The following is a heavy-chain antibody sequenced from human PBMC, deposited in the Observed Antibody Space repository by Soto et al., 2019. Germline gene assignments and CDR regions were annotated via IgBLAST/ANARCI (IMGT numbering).Heavy chain of an antibody. CDR1: GDSINSYY. CDR3: ASRYRARFAF. CDR2: IYYSGST. J-gene: IGHJ4*02. V-gene: IGHV4-59*08. D-gene: IGHD3-16*01. Sequence: SETPSLTCTVPGDSINSYYWSWIRQPPGKGLEWIGYIYYSGSTNYNPSLKSRVTISVDTSKNQFSLKLSSVTAADTAVYYCASRYRARFAFCGQGTLVLGSS.